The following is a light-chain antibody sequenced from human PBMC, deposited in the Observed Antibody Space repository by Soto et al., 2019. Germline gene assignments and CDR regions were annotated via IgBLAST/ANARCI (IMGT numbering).Light chain of an antibody. V-gene: IGKV3-20*01. CDR1: QTISSRY. Sequence: EIVLSQSPGTLSLSPGERATLSCRASQTISSRYLTWYQQKSGQVPRLLIYGASSRATGIPDRFSGSGSGTDFTLTISRLEPEDVAGYYCHHSGNSHGTFGQGTKVEIK. J-gene: IGKJ1*01. CDR2: GAS. CDR3: HHSGNSHGT.